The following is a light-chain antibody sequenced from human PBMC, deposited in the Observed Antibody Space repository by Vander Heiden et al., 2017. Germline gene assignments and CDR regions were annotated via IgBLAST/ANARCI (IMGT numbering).Light chain of an antibody. V-gene: IGKV3-11*01. Sequence: IVLTHSPATLPLSPGERATLSCRASQSVSSYLAWYQQKPGQAPRLLIYDASSRATGIPARFSGSGSGTDFTLTISSLEPEDFAVYYCQQRSNWPPITFGQGTRLEIK. CDR1: QSVSSY. J-gene: IGKJ5*01. CDR2: DAS. CDR3: QQRSNWPPIT.